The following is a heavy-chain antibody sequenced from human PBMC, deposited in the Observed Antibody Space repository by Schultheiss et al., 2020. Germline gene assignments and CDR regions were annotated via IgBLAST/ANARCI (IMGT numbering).Heavy chain of an antibody. V-gene: IGHV2-70*04. CDR1: GFSLRTSGMR. D-gene: IGHD5-18*01. CDR2: IDWDDDK. CDR3: ARMNPAMDGNYYFDY. Sequence: SGPTLVKPTQTLTLTCTFSGFSLRTSGMRVTWFRQPPGKALEWLARIDWDDDKYYSTSLKTRLTISKDTSKNQVVLAMTNVDPVDTATYYCARMNPAMDGNYYFDYWGQGTLVTVSS. J-gene: IGHJ4*02.